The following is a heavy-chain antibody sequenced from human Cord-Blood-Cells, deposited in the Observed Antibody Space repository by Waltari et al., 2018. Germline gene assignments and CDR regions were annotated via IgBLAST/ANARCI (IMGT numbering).Heavy chain of an antibody. CDR3: ARDVRGSDFDY. D-gene: IGHD3-10*02. CDR2: CSPNCGVT. Sequence: QVQLVQSGAEVKKPGASVKVSCKASGYTFTAYYMHWVRQPAGQGLGWMGWCSPNCGVTNNAQKFQGSVTMTRETSVSTAYMELSRLGSDDTAVYYCARDVRGSDFDYWGQGALVTVSS. J-gene: IGHJ4*02. V-gene: IGHV1-2*02. CDR1: GYTFTAYY.